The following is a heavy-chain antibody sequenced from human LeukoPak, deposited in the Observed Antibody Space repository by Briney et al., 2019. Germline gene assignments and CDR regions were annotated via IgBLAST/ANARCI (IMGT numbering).Heavy chain of an antibody. Sequence: PGGSLRLSCVASGFTFSNYWMHWVRQVPGKGPEWVSRINKDGSITNFADSVKGRFTISRDNAKNTVYLQMNSLRAEDTAVYFCAKDIDYYGSGRDGAFDIWGQGTMVAVSS. V-gene: IGHV3-74*01. CDR3: AKDIDYYGSGRDGAFDI. D-gene: IGHD3-10*01. CDR2: INKDGSIT. CDR1: GFTFSNYW. J-gene: IGHJ3*02.